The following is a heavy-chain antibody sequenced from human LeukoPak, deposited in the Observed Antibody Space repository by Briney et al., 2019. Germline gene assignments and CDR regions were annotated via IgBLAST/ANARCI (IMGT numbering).Heavy chain of an antibody. CDR1: GYSFTSYW. V-gene: IGHV5-51*01. D-gene: IGHD1-14*01. CDR3: ARITILGTSAP. CDR2: IYPGDSDT. Sequence: ASVKVSCKGSGYSFTSYWIGWVRQMPGKGLEWMGIIYPGDSDTRYSPSFQGQVTISADKSISTAYLQWSSLKASDTAMYYCARITILGTSAPWGQGTLVTVSS. J-gene: IGHJ5*02.